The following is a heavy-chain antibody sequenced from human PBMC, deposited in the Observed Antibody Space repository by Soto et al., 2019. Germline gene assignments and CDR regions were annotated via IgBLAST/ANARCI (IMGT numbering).Heavy chain of an antibody. CDR2: IYYSGST. V-gene: IGHV4-61*01. D-gene: IGHD1-26*01. CDR1: GDSVGNGPYY. Sequence: QVRLQESGPGLVKPSETLSLSCLVSGDSVGNGPYYWSWIRQSPGEGLEWIAYIYYSGSTNVNPSLESRVNISIDMSKNQFFLELRSVTAADAAVYFCARVGSSCHSGGCYYHYGLGVWGQGTTVAISS. CDR3: ARVGSSCHSGGCYYHYGLGV. J-gene: IGHJ6*02.